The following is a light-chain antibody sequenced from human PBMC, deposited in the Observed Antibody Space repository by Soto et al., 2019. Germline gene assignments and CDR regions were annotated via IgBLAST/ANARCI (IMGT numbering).Light chain of an antibody. Sequence: EIVLTQSPGTLSLSPGERATLSRRASQSVSSSYLAWYQQKPGQAPRLLIYGASSRATGIPDRFSGSGPGTDFTLTISRLEPEDFAVYYCQQYGSSPPWTFGQGTKVEIK. J-gene: IGKJ1*01. CDR1: QSVSSSY. CDR3: QQYGSSPPWT. V-gene: IGKV3-20*01. CDR2: GAS.